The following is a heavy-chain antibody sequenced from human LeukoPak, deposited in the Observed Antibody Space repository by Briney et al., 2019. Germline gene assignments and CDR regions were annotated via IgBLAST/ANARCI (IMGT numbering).Heavy chain of an antibody. Sequence: GGSLRLSCAASGFTFSNAWMSWVRQAPGKGLEWVGRIKSKTDGGTTDYAAPVKGRFTISRDDSKSTLYLQMNSLKTEDTAVYYCTTLYYDFWSGYSYYFDYWGQGTLVTVSS. CDR2: IKSKTDGGTT. CDR1: GFTFSNAW. CDR3: TTLYYDFWSGYSYYFDY. D-gene: IGHD3-3*01. J-gene: IGHJ4*02. V-gene: IGHV3-15*01.